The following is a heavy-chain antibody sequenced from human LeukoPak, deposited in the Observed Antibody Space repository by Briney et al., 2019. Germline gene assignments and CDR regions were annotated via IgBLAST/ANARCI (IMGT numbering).Heavy chain of an antibody. CDR3: ARDRDYYGSGWVLAFDI. Sequence: ASVKVSCKASGYTFTGYYMHWVRQAPGQGLEWMGWINTNSGGTNYAQKFQGRVTMTRDTSISTAYMELSRLRSDDTAVYYCARDRDYYGSGWVLAFDIWGQGTMVTVSS. V-gene: IGHV1-2*02. CDR2: INTNSGGT. J-gene: IGHJ3*02. CDR1: GYTFTGYY. D-gene: IGHD3-10*01.